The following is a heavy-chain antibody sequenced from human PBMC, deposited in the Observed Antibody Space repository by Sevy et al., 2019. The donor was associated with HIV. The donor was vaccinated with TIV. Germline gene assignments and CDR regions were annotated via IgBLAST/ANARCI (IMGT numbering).Heavy chain of an antibody. J-gene: IGHJ6*04. CDR1: GFTFSSYG. V-gene: IGHV3-30*18. CDR3: GKDQVEDKVATTYGMDV. D-gene: IGHD5-12*01. CDR2: ISYDGSNK. Sequence: GGSLRLSCAASGFTFSSYGMHWVRQAPGKGLEWVAVISYDGSNKYYADSVKGRFTISRDNSKNTLYLQMNSLRAEDTVGMSCGKDQVEDKVATTYGMDVWGKGTTVTAS.